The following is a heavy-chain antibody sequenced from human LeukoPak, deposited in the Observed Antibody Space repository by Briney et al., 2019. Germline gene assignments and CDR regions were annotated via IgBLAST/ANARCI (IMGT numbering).Heavy chain of an antibody. CDR3: ATGIAAAGGKKNNYYYYYMDV. J-gene: IGHJ6*03. CDR1: GYTFSGDY. Sequence: ASVKVSCKASGYTFSGDYMHWVRQAPGQGLEWMGRIRSNSEDIQYAQKFQGRVTMTWDTSTSTAYMELTRLTSDDTAVYYCATGIAAAGGKKNNYYYYYMDVWGKGTTVTVSS. V-gene: IGHV1-2*06. CDR2: IRSNSEDI. D-gene: IGHD6-13*01.